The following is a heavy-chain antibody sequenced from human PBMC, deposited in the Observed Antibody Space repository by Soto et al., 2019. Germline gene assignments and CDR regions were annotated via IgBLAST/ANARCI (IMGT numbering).Heavy chain of an antibody. D-gene: IGHD3-22*01. CDR1: GFTFSTYG. CDR2: ISYDGSNK. Sequence: GGSLRLSCAASGFTFSTYGMHWVRQAPGKGLEWVAVISYDGSNKYYGDSVKGRFTTSRDNSKNTVYVQMNSLRAEDTAVYYCAKDQSVLQFDSSGYYSYFYGMDVWGQGTTVTVSS. J-gene: IGHJ6*02. CDR3: AKDQSVLQFDSSGYYSYFYGMDV. V-gene: IGHV3-30*18.